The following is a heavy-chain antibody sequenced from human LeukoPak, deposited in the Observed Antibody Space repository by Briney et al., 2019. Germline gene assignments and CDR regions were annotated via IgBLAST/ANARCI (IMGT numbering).Heavy chain of an antibody. D-gene: IGHD3-22*01. Sequence: PSETLSLTCTVSGGSINYNYWSWIRQPAGRGLEWIGRIYASGSTNYNPSLKSQVTMSVDTSNNQLSLKMTSVTAADTAVYYCARIHRRADASGRYYEDWYFDLWGHGTLVTVSS. J-gene: IGHJ2*01. CDR1: GGSINYNY. CDR2: IYASGST. V-gene: IGHV4-4*07. CDR3: ARIHRRADASGRYYEDWYFDL.